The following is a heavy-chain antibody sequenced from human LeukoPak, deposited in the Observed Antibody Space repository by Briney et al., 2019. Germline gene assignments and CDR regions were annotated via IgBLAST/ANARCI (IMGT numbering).Heavy chain of an antibody. CDR2: IYYSGST. D-gene: IGHD3-22*01. V-gene: IGHV4-59*01. CDR3: ARVASGGYYHDY. CDR1: GGSISSYY. Sequence: SETLSLTCTVSGGSISSYYWSWIRQPPGKGLEWIGYIYYSGSTNYNPSPKSRVTISVDTSKNQFSLKLSSVTAADTAVYYCARVASGGYYHDYWGQGTLVTVSS. J-gene: IGHJ4*02.